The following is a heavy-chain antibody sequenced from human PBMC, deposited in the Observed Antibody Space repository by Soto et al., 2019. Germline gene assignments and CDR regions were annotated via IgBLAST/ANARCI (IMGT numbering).Heavy chain of an antibody. V-gene: IGHV3-53*04. Sequence: EVQLVESGGGLVQPGGSLRLSCTASGFAVRHNYMTWVRQAPGKGLEWVSLIYSGGDTAYADSVKGRFTISRHTSQNSLYLQMNSLRAEDTAVYYCARKTDAFPSGGEVWGKGTAVTVSS. D-gene: IGHD3-10*01. CDR2: IYSGGDT. CDR3: ARKTDAFPSGGEV. J-gene: IGHJ6*04. CDR1: GFAVRHNY.